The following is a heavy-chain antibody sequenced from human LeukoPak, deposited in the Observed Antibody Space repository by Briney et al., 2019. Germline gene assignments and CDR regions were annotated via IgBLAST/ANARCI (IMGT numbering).Heavy chain of an antibody. J-gene: IGHJ4*02. V-gene: IGHV3-21*04. Sequence: GGSLRLSCAASGFTFSSYSMNWVRQAPGKGLEWVSSISSSSSYIYYADSVKGRFTISRDNAKNSLYLQMNSLRADDTAVYYCAKRMGATKGGFDYWGQGTLVTVSS. CDR3: AKRMGATKGGFDY. CDR1: GFTFSSYS. CDR2: ISSSSSYI. D-gene: IGHD1-26*01.